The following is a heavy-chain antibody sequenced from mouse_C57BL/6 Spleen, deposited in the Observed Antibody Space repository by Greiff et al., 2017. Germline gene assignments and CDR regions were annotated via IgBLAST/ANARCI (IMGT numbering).Heavy chain of an antibody. CDR3: ARSLHYYGSSFYYFDY. J-gene: IGHJ2*01. D-gene: IGHD1-1*01. CDR2: ILPGSGST. CDR1: GYTFTGYW. Sequence: QVQLQQSGAELMKPGASVKLSCKATGYTFTGYWIKWVKQRPGHGLEWIGEILPGSGSTNYNEKFKGKATFTADTSSNTAYMQLSSLTTEDSAVYYCARSLHYYGSSFYYFDYWGQGTTLTVSS. V-gene: IGHV1-9*01.